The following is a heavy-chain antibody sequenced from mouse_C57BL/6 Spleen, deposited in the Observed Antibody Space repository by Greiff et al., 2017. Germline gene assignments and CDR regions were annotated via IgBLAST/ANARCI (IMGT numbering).Heavy chain of an antibody. D-gene: IGHD3-2*02. Sequence: QVQLQQPGAELVRPGTSVKLSCKASGYTFTSYCMHWVKQRPGQGLEWIGVIDPSDSYTNYNQKFKGKATLTVDTSASTAYMQLSSLTSEDSAVYYCARGGAQAFDYWGQGTTLTVSS. CDR3: ARGGAQAFDY. CDR1: GYTFTSYC. CDR2: IDPSDSYT. J-gene: IGHJ2*01. V-gene: IGHV1-59*01.